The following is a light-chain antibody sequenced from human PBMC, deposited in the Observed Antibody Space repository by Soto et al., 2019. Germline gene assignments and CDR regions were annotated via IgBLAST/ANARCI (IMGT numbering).Light chain of an antibody. CDR2: EDT. Sequence: QSALTQPASVSGSPGQSVTISCTGTASDVGTYNLVSWYQQHPGKAPKVVIYEDTKRPSGLSNRFSGSKSGNTASLTISGLQAEDEADYYCCAYAGSNMWLFGGGTKLTVL. J-gene: IGLJ3*02. CDR1: ASDVGTYNL. CDR3: CAYAGSNMWL. V-gene: IGLV2-23*01.